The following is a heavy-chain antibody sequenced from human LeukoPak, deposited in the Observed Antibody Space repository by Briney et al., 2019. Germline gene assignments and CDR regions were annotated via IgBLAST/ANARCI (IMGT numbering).Heavy chain of an antibody. V-gene: IGHV1-18*01. D-gene: IGHD3-9*01. CDR2: ISADNGNT. CDR1: GYSFTSYG. J-gene: IGHJ5*02. CDR3: ARDLDYDMLTGSNWFDP. Sequence: ASVKVSCKASGYSFTSYGISWVRQAPGQGLEWMGWISADNGNTSYAQKLQGRVTMTTDTSTSTAYMEVRSLRSDDTAVYYCARDLDYDMLTGSNWFDPWGQGTLVTVSS.